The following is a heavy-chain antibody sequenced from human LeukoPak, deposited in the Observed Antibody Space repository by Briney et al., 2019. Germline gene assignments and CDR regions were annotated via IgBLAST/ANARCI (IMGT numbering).Heavy chain of an antibody. J-gene: IGHJ4*02. D-gene: IGHD5-24*01. V-gene: IGHV3-53*01. CDR3: VRDVGGDGYNYGLDY. CDR2: IYSGGST. CDR1: GFTVSSNY. Sequence: GGSLRLSCAASGFTVSSNYMSWVRQAPGKGLEWVSVIYSGGSTCYADSVKGRFTISRDNSKNTLYLQMNSLRAEDTAVYYCVRDVGGDGYNYGLDYWGQGTLVTVSS.